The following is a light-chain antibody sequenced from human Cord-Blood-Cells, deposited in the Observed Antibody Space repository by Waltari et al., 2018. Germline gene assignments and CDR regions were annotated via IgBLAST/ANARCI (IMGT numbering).Light chain of an antibody. Sequence: DIQMTQSRSSLSAYVGDRVTITCRASQSISSYLNWYQQKPGKAHKLLIYAASSLQSGVPPRFSSSGSGTDFTLTISSLQPQDFATYYCQQSYSTPLTFGGGTKVENK. V-gene: IGKV1-39*01. CDR2: AAS. CDR1: QSISSY. J-gene: IGKJ4*01. CDR3: QQSYSTPLT.